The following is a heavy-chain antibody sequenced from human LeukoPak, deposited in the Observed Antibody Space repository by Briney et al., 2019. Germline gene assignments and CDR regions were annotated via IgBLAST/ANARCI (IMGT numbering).Heavy chain of an antibody. CDR1: GYRFTSYW. V-gene: IGHV5-51*01. CDR2: IYPGDSDT. Sequence: GGSLKISFKGSGYRFTSYWIGWVRQMPGKGLEWMGSIYPGDSDTRYSPSFQGQVTISADKSISTAYLQWSSLKASDTAMYYCARLRRMVVTSSAPADAFDIWGQGTMVTVSS. J-gene: IGHJ3*02. CDR3: ARLRRMVVTSSAPADAFDI. D-gene: IGHD4-23*01.